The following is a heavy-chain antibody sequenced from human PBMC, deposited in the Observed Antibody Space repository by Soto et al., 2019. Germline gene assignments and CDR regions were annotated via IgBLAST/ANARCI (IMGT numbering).Heavy chain of an antibody. D-gene: IGHD3-3*01. CDR1: GYTFTSYG. Sequence: ASVKVSCKASGYTFTSYGISWVRRAPGQGLEWMGWISAYNGNTNYAQKLQGRVTMTTDTSTSTAYMELRSLRSDDTAVYYCARDLGDYDFWSGYLNYYYMDVWGKGTTVTVSS. CDR3: ARDLGDYDFWSGYLNYYYMDV. CDR2: ISAYNGNT. J-gene: IGHJ6*03. V-gene: IGHV1-18*01.